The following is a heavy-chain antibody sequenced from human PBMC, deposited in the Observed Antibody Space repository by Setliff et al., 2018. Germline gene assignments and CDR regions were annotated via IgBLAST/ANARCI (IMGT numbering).Heavy chain of an antibody. CDR3: ARSSLPGKGWYDY. D-gene: IGHD2-15*01. V-gene: IGHV3-23*01. CDR2: ISGYGSRT. CDR1: GFTFSSYA. Sequence: GGSLRLSCAASGFTFSSYAMTWVRQAPGKGLEWVSGISGYGSRTYYADSVKGRSTISRDNSQNTMYLQMNSLRAEDTAVYYCARSSLPGKGWYDYWGQGTLVTVSS. J-gene: IGHJ4*02.